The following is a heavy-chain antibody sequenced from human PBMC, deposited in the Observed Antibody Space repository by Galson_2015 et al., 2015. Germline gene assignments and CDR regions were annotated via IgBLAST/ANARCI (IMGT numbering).Heavy chain of an antibody. CDR1: GYSFTSYW. V-gene: IGHV5-51*01. CDR2: IYPGDSDT. Sequence: QSGAEVKKPGESLTISCKGSGYSFTSYWIGWVRQMPGKGLEWMGIIYPGDSDTRYSPSFQGQVTISADKSISTAYLQWSSLKASDTAMYYCARFSGFWSGYRFYYYYGMDVWGQGTTVTVSS. J-gene: IGHJ6*02. D-gene: IGHD3-3*01. CDR3: ARFSGFWSGYRFYYYYGMDV.